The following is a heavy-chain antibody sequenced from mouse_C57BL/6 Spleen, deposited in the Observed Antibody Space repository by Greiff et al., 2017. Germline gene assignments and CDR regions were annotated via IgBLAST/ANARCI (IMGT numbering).Heavy chain of an antibody. CDR3: ARKKVYDYDGGYYFDY. CDR2: IGPGSGST. D-gene: IGHD2-4*01. J-gene: IGHJ2*01. V-gene: IGHV1-77*01. Sequence: QVQLQQSGAELVKPGASVKISCKASGYTFTDYYINWVKQRPGQGLEWIGKIGPGSGSTYYNEKFKGKATLTADKSSSTAYMQLSSLTSEDSAVYFCARKKVYDYDGGYYFDYWGQGTTLTVSS. CDR1: GYTFTDYY.